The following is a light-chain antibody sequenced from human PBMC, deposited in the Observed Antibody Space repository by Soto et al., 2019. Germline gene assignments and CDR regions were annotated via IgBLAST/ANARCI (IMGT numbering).Light chain of an antibody. CDR3: HQYGRAPRT. V-gene: IGKV3-20*01. J-gene: IGKJ1*01. CDR1: ETVNNNY. CDR2: AAS. Sequence: DIVLTQSPGTLSLSPGERATLSCRASETVNNNYLAWYQQKPGQAPRLLFYAASNRATGIPDRFSGSGCGADFTLTITRLEPEDLGVYYCHQYGRAPRTFGQGTKVE.